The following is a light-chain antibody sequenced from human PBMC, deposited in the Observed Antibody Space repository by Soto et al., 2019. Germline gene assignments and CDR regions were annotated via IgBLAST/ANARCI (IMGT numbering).Light chain of an antibody. V-gene: IGKV3-15*01. CDR3: QQYNDWPRT. CDR2: AAS. J-gene: IGKJ1*01. CDR1: QSVSSN. Sequence: EIVMTQSPATLSVSPGERATLSRRASQSVSSNLAWYQQKPGQPPRLLIYAASTRATGFPARFSGSGSGTEFTLTISSLQSEDFADYYCQQYNDWPRTFGQGTKVDI.